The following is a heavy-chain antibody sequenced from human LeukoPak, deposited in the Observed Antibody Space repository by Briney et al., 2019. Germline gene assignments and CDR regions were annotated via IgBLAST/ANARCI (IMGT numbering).Heavy chain of an antibody. CDR2: ISGSGGST. CDR3: AKVQPPYYDFWSGYLEKDYYGMDV. D-gene: IGHD3-3*01. CDR1: GFTFSSYA. J-gene: IGHJ6*02. V-gene: IGHV3-23*01. Sequence: GGSLRLSCAASGFTFSSYAMSWVRQAPGKGLEWVSAISGSGGSTYYADSVKGRFTISRDNSKNTLYLQMNSLRAEDAAVYYCAKVQPPYYDFWSGYLEKDYYGMDVWGQGTTVTVSS.